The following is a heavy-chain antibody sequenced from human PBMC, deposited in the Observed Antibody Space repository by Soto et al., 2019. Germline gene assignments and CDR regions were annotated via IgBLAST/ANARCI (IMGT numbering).Heavy chain of an antibody. V-gene: IGHV3-72*01. J-gene: IGHJ5*02. CDR1: GFTFSNYY. CDR3: ARDTGGSYDL. CDR2: TRDKARNYAS. D-gene: IGHD1-26*01. Sequence: EVQLVESGGGLVQPGGSLRLSCAASGFTFSNYYMDWVRQLPGKGLEWVGRTRDKARNYASEYAPSLKGRFTISRHDSEDSMFLQLNSPKTEDTAVYYCARDTGGSYDLWGQGTLVTVS.